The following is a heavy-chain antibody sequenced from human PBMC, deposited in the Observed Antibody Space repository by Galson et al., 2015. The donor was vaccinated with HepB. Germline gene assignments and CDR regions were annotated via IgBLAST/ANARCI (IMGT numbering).Heavy chain of an antibody. J-gene: IGHJ4*02. V-gene: IGHV5-51*03. D-gene: IGHD2-21*01. CDR1: GYSFSIYW. Sequence: QSGAEVKKPGESLKISCTASGYSFSIYWIGWVRQMPGKGLEWMGIIYPGDSDTRYSPSFQGQVTISADKSMSTAYLQWSSLKASDTAMYYCARRDAYCGGDCYSFDFWGQGTLVTVSS. CDR2: IYPGDSDT. CDR3: ARRDAYCGGDCYSFDF.